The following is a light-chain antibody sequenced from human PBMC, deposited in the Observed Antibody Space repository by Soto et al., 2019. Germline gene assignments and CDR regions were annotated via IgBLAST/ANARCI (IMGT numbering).Light chain of an antibody. Sequence: ETVMTQSPATLSVSPWERATLSWRASQSVSSALAWYQQKPGLPPRLLIYDASTRATGIPARFSGSGSGTDFTLTISSLQPEDFATYYCQQSYSTPPWTFGQGTKVDI. CDR2: DAS. V-gene: IGKV3-15*01. CDR3: QQSYSTPPWT. J-gene: IGKJ1*01. CDR1: QSVSSA.